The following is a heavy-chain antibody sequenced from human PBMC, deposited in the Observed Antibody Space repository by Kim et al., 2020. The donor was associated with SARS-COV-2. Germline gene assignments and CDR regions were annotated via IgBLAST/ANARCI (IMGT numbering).Heavy chain of an antibody. CDR2: VNLCESI. V-gene: IGHV4-34*01. CDR1: GASFSGHY. J-gene: IGHJ4*02. D-gene: IGHD3-10*01. CDR3: ASGTRAIRFDS. Sequence: SETLSLTCAVYGASFSGHYCSWIRQRPQKGLERVWVVNLCESINYNPTLKSRVPVSIDISKTQFSLKLTSVTAAATAAYDCASGTRAIRFDSCCRGTLVT.